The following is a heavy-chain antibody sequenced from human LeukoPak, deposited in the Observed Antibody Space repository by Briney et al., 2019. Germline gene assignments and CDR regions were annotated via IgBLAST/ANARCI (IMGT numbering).Heavy chain of an antibody. J-gene: IGHJ3*02. Sequence: GGSLRLSCAASGFTFSSYGMHWVRQAPGKGLERVAVIWYDGSNKYYADSVKGRFTISRDNSKNTLYLQMNSLRAEDTAVYYCARDREMNAFDIWGQGTMVTVSS. CDR2: IWYDGSNK. V-gene: IGHV3-33*01. CDR3: ARDREMNAFDI. CDR1: GFTFSSYG.